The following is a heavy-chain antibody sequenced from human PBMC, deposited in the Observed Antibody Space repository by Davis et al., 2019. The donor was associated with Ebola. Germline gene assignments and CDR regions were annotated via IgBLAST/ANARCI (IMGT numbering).Heavy chain of an antibody. Sequence: SETLSLTCTVSGGSIRTNYWSWIRQPPGKGLEWIGHVYYSGSTHYNPSLRTPVTMSVDTSKNQFSLKLTSVIAADTAVYYCARDFRPWQVVYSQFDYWGQGTLVTVSS. CDR2: VYYSGST. V-gene: IGHV4-59*12. CDR3: ARDFRPWQVVYSQFDY. J-gene: IGHJ4*02. CDR1: GGSIRTNY. D-gene: IGHD2-8*02.